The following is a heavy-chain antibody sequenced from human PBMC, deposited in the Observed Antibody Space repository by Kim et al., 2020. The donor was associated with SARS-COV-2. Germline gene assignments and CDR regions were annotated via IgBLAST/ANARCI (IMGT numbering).Heavy chain of an antibody. V-gene: IGHV5-51*01. Sequence: GESLKISCKGSGYSFTEYWIGWVRQMPGKGLEWMGIIYPGDSDTRYSPSFKGQVTISADESISTAYLQWHSLKASDTAKYYCARSPSGTLNPCFFDYWGQGTLVTVST. D-gene: IGHD1-26*01. CDR2: IYPGDSDT. J-gene: IGHJ4*02. CDR3: ARSPSGTLNPCFFDY. CDR1: GYSFTEYW.